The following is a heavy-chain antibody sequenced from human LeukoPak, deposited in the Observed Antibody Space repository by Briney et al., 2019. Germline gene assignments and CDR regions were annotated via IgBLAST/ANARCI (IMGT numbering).Heavy chain of an antibody. V-gene: IGHV1-3*01. CDR1: GYTFTSYA. D-gene: IGHD3-10*01. Sequence: ASVKVSCKASGYTFTSYAMHWVRQAPGQRLEWMGWINAGNGNTKYSQKFQGRVTITRDTSASTAYMELSSLRSEDTAVYYCARDYTMARRAFGYWGQGTLVTVSS. CDR2: INAGNGNT. J-gene: IGHJ4*02. CDR3: ARDYTMARRAFGY.